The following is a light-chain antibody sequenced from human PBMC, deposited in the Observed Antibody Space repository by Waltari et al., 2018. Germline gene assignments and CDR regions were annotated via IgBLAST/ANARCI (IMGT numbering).Light chain of an antibody. Sequence: QSALTQPASVSGSPGQSITISCTGSDFWGSNYVSLYQQHPGKAPQVMIYDVTDRPSGVSNRFSGSKSGDTASLTISGLQAEDEADYYCASWTDSDTLKLLFGGGTKLTVL. CDR1: SDFWGSNY. V-gene: IGLV2-14*03. CDR3: ASWTDSDTLKLL. J-gene: IGLJ2*01. CDR2: DVT.